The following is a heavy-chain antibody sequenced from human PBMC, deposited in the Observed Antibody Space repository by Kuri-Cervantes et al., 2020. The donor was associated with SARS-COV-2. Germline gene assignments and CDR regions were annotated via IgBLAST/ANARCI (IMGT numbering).Heavy chain of an antibody. CDR2: ISYDGSNK. D-gene: IGHD2-21*01. J-gene: IGHJ4*02. Sequence: GESLKISCAASGFTFSTYAMHWVRQAPGKGLEWVAIISYDGSNKYFADSVKGRFTISRDNSKNTLYLQMNSLRAEDTAMYYCVRDRVGVHDSWGQGTLVTVSS. CDR1: GFTFSTYA. CDR3: VRDRVGVHDS. V-gene: IGHV3-30-3*01.